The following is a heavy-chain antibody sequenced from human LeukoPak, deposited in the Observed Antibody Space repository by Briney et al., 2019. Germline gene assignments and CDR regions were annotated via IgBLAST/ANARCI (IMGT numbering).Heavy chain of an antibody. V-gene: IGHV1-2*02. J-gene: IGHJ5*02. CDR2: INPKGGDT. D-gene: IGHD3-10*01. Sequence: GASLRVSCKASGYTFIDYYIRWVRQAPGQGLEWMGWINPKGGDTKSAQTFQGRVTMTRDTSLTTAYLELSTLTSDDTAVYYCSRGPNVYGSGRSWFDPWGQGTLVTVSS. CDR1: GYTFIDYY. CDR3: SRGPNVYGSGRSWFDP.